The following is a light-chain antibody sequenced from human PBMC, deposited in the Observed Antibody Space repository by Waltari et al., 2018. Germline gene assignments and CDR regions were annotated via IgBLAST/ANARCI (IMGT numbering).Light chain of an antibody. V-gene: IGLV2-14*01. CDR3: SSFTTSTSLLI. CDR1: LTDVGYNY. J-gene: IGLJ2*01. Sequence: QSALTQPASVSGSPGQSIPIPCSGRLTDVGYNYVPCYQLAPGKAPKLMIYEVQNRPSGVSSRFSGSRSANTASLTISGLQAEDEADYYCSSFTTSTSLLIFGGGTKVTVL. CDR2: EVQ.